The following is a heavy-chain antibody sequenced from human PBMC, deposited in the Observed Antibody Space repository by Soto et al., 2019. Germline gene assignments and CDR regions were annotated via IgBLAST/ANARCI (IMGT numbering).Heavy chain of an antibody. CDR1: GFPFSVYG. J-gene: IGHJ4*02. D-gene: IGHD5-12*01. CDR3: AAWDISNP. Sequence: GGSLRLSCAASGFPFSVYGMHWVRQTPGKGLEWVANISPDGSAKAYVDSVKGRFTVSRDNAKNSFYLQMNSLRAEDTAVYFCAAWDISNPWGQGTLVTVSS. CDR2: ISPDGSAK. V-gene: IGHV3-7*01.